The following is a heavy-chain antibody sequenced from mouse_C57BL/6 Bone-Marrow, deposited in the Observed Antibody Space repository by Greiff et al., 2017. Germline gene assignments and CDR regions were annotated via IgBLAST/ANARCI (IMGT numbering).Heavy chain of an antibody. CDR3: ARSGAMDY. D-gene: IGHD3-2*02. Sequence: EVQLQQSGPGLVKPGASVKISCKASGYTFTDYYMNWVQQSHGKSLEWIGDINTNNGGTSYKQKFKGKATLTVHKSSSTADMELRILTAEDSSVYYCARSGAMDYWGQGTSVTVSS. V-gene: IGHV1-26*01. J-gene: IGHJ4*01. CDR2: INTNNGGT. CDR1: GYTFTDYY.